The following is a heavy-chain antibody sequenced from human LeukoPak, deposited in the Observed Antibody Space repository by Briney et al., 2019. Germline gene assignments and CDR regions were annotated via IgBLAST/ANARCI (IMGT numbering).Heavy chain of an antibody. CDR2: TSAYKGNT. J-gene: IGHJ6*03. V-gene: IGHV1-18*01. D-gene: IGHD3-3*01. Sequence: ASVKVSCKASGYTFVSHGISWVRQAPGQGLEWMGWTSAYKGNTNYAQKFQGRVTMTRDTSTSTAYMELRSLRSDDTAVYYCARDGDYFNDIWIAATENMDVWGKGTMVTVSS. CDR3: ARDGDYFNDIWIAATENMDV. CDR1: GYTFVSHG.